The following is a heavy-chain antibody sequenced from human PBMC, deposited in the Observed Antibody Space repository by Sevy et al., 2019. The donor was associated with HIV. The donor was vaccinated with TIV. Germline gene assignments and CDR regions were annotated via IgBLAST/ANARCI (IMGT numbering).Heavy chain of an antibody. CDR1: GYTFTSYG. CDR2: ISAYNGNT. Sequence: ASVKVSCKASGYTFTSYGISWVRQAPGQGLEWMGWISAYNGNTNYAQKLQGRVTMTTDTSTSTAYMELRSQRSDDTAVYYCARVSPYYYDSSGYYFRRGGYYFDYWGQGTLVTVSS. V-gene: IGHV1-18*04. CDR3: ARVSPYYYDSSGYYFRRGGYYFDY. D-gene: IGHD3-22*01. J-gene: IGHJ4*02.